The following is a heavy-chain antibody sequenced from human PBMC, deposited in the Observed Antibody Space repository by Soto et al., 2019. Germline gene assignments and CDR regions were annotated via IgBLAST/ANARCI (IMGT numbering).Heavy chain of an antibody. CDR2: INPSGGST. V-gene: IGHV1-46*01. CDR1: GYTFTSYY. D-gene: IGHD2-2*01. J-gene: IGHJ6*02. Sequence: EASVKVSCKASGYTFTSYYMHWVRQAPGQGLEWMGIINPSGGSTSYAQKFQGRVTMTRDTSTSTVYMELSSLRSEDTAVYYCAIAEYCSSTSCYYYYYGMDVWGQGTTVTVSS. CDR3: AIAEYCSSTSCYYYYYGMDV.